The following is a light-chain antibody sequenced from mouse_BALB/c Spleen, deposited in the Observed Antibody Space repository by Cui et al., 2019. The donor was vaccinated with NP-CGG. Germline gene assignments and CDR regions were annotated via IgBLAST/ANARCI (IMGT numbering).Light chain of an antibody. CDR2: GTN. CDR1: TGAVTTYNY. Sequence: QAGVTQESATTTSPGETVTLTCRSSTGAVTTYNYANWVQEKPDHLFTGLIGGTNNRAPGVPARFSGSLIGDKAALTITRTQTEDEAIYFCALWYSNHWVFGGGTKLTVL. CDR3: ALWYSNHWV. V-gene: IGLV1*01. J-gene: IGLJ1*01.